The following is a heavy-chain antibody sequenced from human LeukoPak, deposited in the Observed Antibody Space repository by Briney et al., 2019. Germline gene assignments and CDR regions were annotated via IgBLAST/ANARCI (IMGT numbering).Heavy chain of an antibody. CDR2: ISSSGSTI. V-gene: IGHV3-48*03. Sequence: GGSLRLSCAASGFTFSSYEMNWVRQAPGKGLEWVSYISSSGSTIYYADSVKGRFTISRDNAKNSLYLQMNSLRPEDTAVYYCARAPRYPNGNYYYYYMDVWGKGTTVTVSS. D-gene: IGHD2-15*01. CDR3: ARAPRYPNGNYYYYYMDV. J-gene: IGHJ6*03. CDR1: GFTFSSYE.